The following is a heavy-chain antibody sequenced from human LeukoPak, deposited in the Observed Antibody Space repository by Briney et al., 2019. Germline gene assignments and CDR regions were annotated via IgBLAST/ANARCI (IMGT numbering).Heavy chain of an antibody. Sequence: PGGSLRLSCAASGFTFSRSAMHWVRQAPGKGLEWVAIISYDGGNKYYADSVKGRFTISRDNSKNTLYLQMNSLRAEDTAVYFCVSLGYSSSFVRYWGQGTLVTVSS. D-gene: IGHD4-11*01. CDR2: ISYDGGNK. J-gene: IGHJ4*02. CDR1: GFTFSRSA. CDR3: VSLGYSSSFVRY. V-gene: IGHV3-30*04.